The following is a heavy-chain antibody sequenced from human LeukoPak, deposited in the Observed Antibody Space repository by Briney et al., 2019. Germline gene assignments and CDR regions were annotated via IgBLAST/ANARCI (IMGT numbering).Heavy chain of an antibody. CDR2: IYTSGST. CDR3: AREAGYGDYLGRYFDL. D-gene: IGHD4-17*01. CDR1: GGSISSGSYY. J-gene: IGHJ2*01. Sequence: SQTLSLTCTVSGGSISSGSYYWSWIRQPAGKGLEWIGRIYTSGSTNYNPSLKSRVTISVDTSKNQFSLKLSSVTAADTAVYYCAREAGYGDYLGRYFDLWGRGTLVTVSS. V-gene: IGHV4-61*02.